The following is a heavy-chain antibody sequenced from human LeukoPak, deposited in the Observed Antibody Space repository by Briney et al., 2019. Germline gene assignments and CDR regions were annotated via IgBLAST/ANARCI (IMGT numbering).Heavy chain of an antibody. CDR1: GGSISSYYW. V-gene: IGHV2-5*01. CDR2: IFWNDIK. CDR3: AHGTYYNF. D-gene: IGHD1-26*01. J-gene: IGHJ4*02. Sequence: TLSLTCTVSGGSISSYYWSWIRQPPGKALEWLALIFWNDIKRYSPSLETRLTITKDTSKNQVVLTMTNMDPVDTATYYCAHGTYYNFWGQGTLVTVSS.